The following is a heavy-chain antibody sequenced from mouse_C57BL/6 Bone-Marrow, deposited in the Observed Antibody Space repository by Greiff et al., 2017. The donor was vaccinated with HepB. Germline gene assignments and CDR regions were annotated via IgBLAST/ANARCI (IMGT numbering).Heavy chain of an antibody. CDR2: IWSGGST. Sequence: QVQLQQSGPGLVQPSQSLSITCTVSGFSLTSYGVHWVRQSPGKGLEWLGVIWSGGSTDYNAAFISRLSISKDNSKSQVFFKMNSLQADDTAIYYCARSTMITTGFAYWGQGTLVTVSA. J-gene: IGHJ3*01. D-gene: IGHD2-4*01. V-gene: IGHV2-2*01. CDR3: ARSTMITTGFAY. CDR1: GFSLTSYG.